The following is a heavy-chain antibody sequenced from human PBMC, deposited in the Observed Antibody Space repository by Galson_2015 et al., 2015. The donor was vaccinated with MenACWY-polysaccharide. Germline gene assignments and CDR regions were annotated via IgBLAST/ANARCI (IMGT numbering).Heavy chain of an antibody. J-gene: IGHJ4*02. Sequence: SLRLSCAASGFTFSSYAMHWVRQAPGKGLEWVAVISYDGSNKYYADSVKGRFTISRDNSKNTLYRQMNSLRAEDTAVYYCAKSGLWLADYWGQGTLVTVSS. CDR2: ISYDGSNK. V-gene: IGHV3-30-3*01. CDR3: AKSGLWLADY. D-gene: IGHD5-18*01. CDR1: GFTFSSYA.